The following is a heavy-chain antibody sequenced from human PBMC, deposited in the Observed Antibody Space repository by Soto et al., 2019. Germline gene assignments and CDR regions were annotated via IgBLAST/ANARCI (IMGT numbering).Heavy chain of an antibody. V-gene: IGHV3-15*01. J-gene: IGHJ4*02. CDR2: IKSKTDGGTT. D-gene: IGHD3-3*01. CDR3: TTDRRNYDFWSGYYVSYFDY. CDR1: GFTFSNAW. Sequence: EVQLVESGGGLVKPGGSLRLSCAASGFTFSNAWMSWVRQAPGKGLEWVGRIKSKTDGGTTDYAAPVKGRFTISRDDSKNTLYLQMNSLKTEDTAVYYCTTDRRNYDFWSGYYVSYFDYWGQGTLVTVSS.